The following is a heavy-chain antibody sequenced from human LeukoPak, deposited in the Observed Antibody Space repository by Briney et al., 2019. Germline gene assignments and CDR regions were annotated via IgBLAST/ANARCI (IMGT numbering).Heavy chain of an antibody. CDR3: ARERCSGGSCSRPRTTYYFDY. CDR2: INHSGST. V-gene: IGHV4-34*01. D-gene: IGHD2-15*01. Sequence: PSETLSLTCAVYGGSSSGYYWSWIRQPPGKGLEWIGEINHSGSTNYNPSLKSRVTISVDTSKNQFSLKLSSVTAADTAVYYCARERCSGGSCSRPRTTYYFDYWGQGTLVTVSS. CDR1: GGSSSGYY. J-gene: IGHJ4*02.